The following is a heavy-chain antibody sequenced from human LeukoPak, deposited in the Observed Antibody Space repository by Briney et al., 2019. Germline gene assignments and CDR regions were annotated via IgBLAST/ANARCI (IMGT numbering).Heavy chain of an antibody. CDR1: GFTFSSYW. J-gene: IGHJ4*02. V-gene: IGHV3-53*01. CDR2: IYSGGNT. Sequence: PGGSLRLSCAASGFTFSSYWMSWDRQAPGKGLEWVSIIYSGGNTYYADSVKGRFTISRDSSKNTLYLQMNSLRAEDTAVYYCARFIAAGYYFDYWGQGTLVTVSS. CDR3: ARFIAAGYYFDY. D-gene: IGHD6-13*01.